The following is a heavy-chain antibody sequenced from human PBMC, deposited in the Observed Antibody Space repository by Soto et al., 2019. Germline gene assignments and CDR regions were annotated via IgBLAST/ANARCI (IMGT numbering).Heavy chain of an antibody. Sequence: QVQLQQWGAGLLKPSETLSLTCAVYGGSFSGYYWSWIRQPPGTGLEWIGEINHSGSTNYNPSLKSRVTISVDTSKNQFSLKLSSVTAADTAVYYCARARIQLWLARWFDPWGQGTLVTVSS. V-gene: IGHV4-34*01. D-gene: IGHD5-18*01. CDR1: GGSFSGYY. CDR2: INHSGST. CDR3: ARARIQLWLARWFDP. J-gene: IGHJ5*02.